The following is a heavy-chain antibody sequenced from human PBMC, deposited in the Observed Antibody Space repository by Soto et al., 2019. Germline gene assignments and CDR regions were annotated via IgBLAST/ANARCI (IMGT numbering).Heavy chain of an antibody. V-gene: IGHV4-30-4*01. CDR3: ARDVGRDGYNLHGMDV. Sequence: QVQLQESGPGLVKPSQTLSLTCTVSGGSISSGDYYWSWIRQPPGKGLEWIGYIYYSGSTYYNPSLKSRVTISVDTSQNQFSLKLSSVTAADTAVYYCARDVGRDGYNLHGMDVWGQGTTVTVSS. CDR2: IYYSGST. J-gene: IGHJ6*02. CDR1: GGSISSGDYY. D-gene: IGHD5-12*01.